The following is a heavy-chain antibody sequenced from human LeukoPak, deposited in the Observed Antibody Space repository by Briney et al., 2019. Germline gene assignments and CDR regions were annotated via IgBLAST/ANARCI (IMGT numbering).Heavy chain of an antibody. CDR1: GGSISSHY. Sequence: SETLSLTCTVSGGSISSHYWSWIRQPPGKGLEWIGYIYYSGSTSYNPSLKSRVTISVDTSKNQFSLKLSSVTAADMAVYYCARGRQDVTMIVVVMTAVSYYLDVWGKGTTVTV. V-gene: IGHV4-59*11. CDR3: ARGRQDVTMIVVVMTAVSYYLDV. CDR2: IYYSGST. J-gene: IGHJ6*03. D-gene: IGHD3-22*01.